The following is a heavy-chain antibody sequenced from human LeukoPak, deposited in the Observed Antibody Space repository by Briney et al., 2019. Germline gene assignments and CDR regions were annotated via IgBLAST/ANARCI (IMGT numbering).Heavy chain of an antibody. Sequence: QPGGSLRLSCTASGITFSSDGMHWVRQAPGKGLEWVALINCDGSNKYYADSVKGRFTISRDNSKNTLYLQMNSLRAEDTAVYYCTNFDYWGQGTLVTVSS. J-gene: IGHJ4*02. CDR3: TNFDY. CDR1: GITFSSDG. V-gene: IGHV3-30*02. CDR2: INCDGSNK.